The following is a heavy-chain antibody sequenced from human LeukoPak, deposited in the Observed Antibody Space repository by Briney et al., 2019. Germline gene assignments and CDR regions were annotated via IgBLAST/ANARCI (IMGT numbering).Heavy chain of an antibody. CDR2: IYYSGST. Sequence: SETLSLTCTVSGGSISSYYWSWIRQPPGKGLEWIGYIYYSGSTNYNPSLKSRVTISVDTSKNQFSLKLGSVTAADTAVYYCARLYYDILTGYWIFDYWGQGTLVTVSS. V-gene: IGHV4-59*08. CDR1: GGSISSYY. D-gene: IGHD3-9*01. J-gene: IGHJ4*02. CDR3: ARLYYDILTGYWIFDY.